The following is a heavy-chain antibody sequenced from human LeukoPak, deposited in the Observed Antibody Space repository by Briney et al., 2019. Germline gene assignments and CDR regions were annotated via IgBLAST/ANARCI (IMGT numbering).Heavy chain of an antibody. CDR1: GGTFSSYA. J-gene: IGHJ6*04. V-gene: IGHV1-69*06. CDR2: IIPIFGTA. Sequence: EASVKVSCKASGGTFSSYAISWVRQAPGQGLEWMGGIIPIFGTANYAQKFQGRVTITADKSTSTAYMELSSLRSEDTAVYYCARRGSEAGTVSYYYGMDVWGKGTTVTVSS. CDR3: ARRGSEAGTVSYYYGMDV. D-gene: IGHD6-19*01.